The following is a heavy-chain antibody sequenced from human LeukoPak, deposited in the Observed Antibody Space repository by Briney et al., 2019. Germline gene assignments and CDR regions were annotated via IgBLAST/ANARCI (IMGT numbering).Heavy chain of an antibody. V-gene: IGHV1-18*04. Sequence: ASVKLSCKASGYVFNLFGFSWVRQAPGQGLEWMGWISGYNGDTTYAQKIQGRVTLTTSSSASTAYMELRTLRSDDTAIYYCARDRDIIGVATTKLDYWGQGTLVTVSS. CDR3: ARDRDIIGVATTKLDY. CDR2: ISGYNGDT. D-gene: IGHD6-19*01. CDR1: GYVFNLFG. J-gene: IGHJ4*02.